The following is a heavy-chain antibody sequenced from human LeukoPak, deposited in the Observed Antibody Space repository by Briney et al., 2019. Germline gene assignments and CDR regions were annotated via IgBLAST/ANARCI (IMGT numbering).Heavy chain of an antibody. V-gene: IGHV4-4*08. D-gene: IGHD4-11*01. CDR3: ARGGPPPDQYSNYGRRTSLRTSNAFDI. CDR1: GGSISNYY. CDR2: IYTSGST. Sequence: SETLSLTCTVSGGSISNYYWSWIRQPPGKGLEWIGYIYTSGSTNYNPSLKSRVTMSVNTSKNQFSLKLSSVTAADTAVYYCARGGPPPDQYSNYGRRTSLRTSNAFDIWGQGTMVTVSS. J-gene: IGHJ3*02.